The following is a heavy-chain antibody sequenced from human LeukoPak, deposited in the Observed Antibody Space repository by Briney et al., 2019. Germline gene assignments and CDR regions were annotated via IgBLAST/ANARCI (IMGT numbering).Heavy chain of an antibody. CDR1: GFTFSRYS. CDR2: ISSSSSYI. J-gene: IGHJ3*02. CDR3: ARVRVGATYGGAFDI. V-gene: IGHV3-21*01. D-gene: IGHD1-26*01. Sequence: PGGSLRLSCAASGFTFSRYSMNWVRQAPGKGLEWVSSISSSSSYIYYADSVKGRFTISRDNAKNSLYLQMNSLRAEDTAVYSCARVRVGATYGGAFDIWGQGTMVTVSS.